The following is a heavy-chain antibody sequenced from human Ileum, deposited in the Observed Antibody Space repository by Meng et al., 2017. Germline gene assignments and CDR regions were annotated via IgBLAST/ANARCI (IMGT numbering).Heavy chain of an antibody. CDR2: INAGNGNI. D-gene: IGHD1-1*01. Sequence: QVQLVQSGTEVKKVGPSAKVSCTASGYTFRNYSLHGVRQAPGQRPEWMGWINAGNGNIKISQKFQGRITITSDTSATAYMELSSLRSEDTAVYFCARENDNWNYFDYWGQGSLVTVSS. V-gene: IGHV1-3*01. J-gene: IGHJ4*02. CDR1: GYTFRNYS. CDR3: ARENDNWNYFDY.